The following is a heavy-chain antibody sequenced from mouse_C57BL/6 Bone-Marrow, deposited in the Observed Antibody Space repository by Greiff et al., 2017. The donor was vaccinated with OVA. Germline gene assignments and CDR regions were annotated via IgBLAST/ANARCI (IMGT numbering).Heavy chain of an antibody. Sequence: QVQLQQPGAELVRPGSSVKLSCKASGYTFTSYWMRWVKQRPIQGLEWIGNIDPSDSETHYNQKFKDKATLTVDKSSSTAYMQLSSLTSEDSAVYYCAREGGLRGAMDYWGQGTSVTVSS. V-gene: IGHV1-52*01. CDR2: IDPSDSET. CDR3: AREGGLRGAMDY. D-gene: IGHD2-4*01. CDR1: GYTFTSYW. J-gene: IGHJ4*01.